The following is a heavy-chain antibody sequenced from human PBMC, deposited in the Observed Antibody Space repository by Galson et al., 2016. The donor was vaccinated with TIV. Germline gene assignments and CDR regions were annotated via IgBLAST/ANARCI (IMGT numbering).Heavy chain of an antibody. J-gene: IGHJ5*02. V-gene: IGHV3-23*01. D-gene: IGHD6-6*01. Sequence: SLRLSCAASGFTFSDYAMNWVRQAPGKGLEWVSVIVGGGYSTHYADSVEGHFTISRDNSNNMVYLQMNSLSAEDTAIYYCATLPYSSPSDWFGPWGQGTLVTVSS. CDR3: ATLPYSSPSDWFGP. CDR1: GFTFSDYA. CDR2: IVGGGYST.